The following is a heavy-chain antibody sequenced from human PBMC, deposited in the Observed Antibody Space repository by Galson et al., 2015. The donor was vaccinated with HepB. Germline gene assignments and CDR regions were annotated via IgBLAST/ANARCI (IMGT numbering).Heavy chain of an antibody. Sequence: SLRLSCAASGFTFSSYSMNWVRQAPGKGLEWVSSISSSSSYIYYADSVKGRFTTSRDNAKNSLYLQMDSLRAEDTAVYYCARDNWLGHFDYWGQGTLVTVSS. CDR2: ISSSSSYI. V-gene: IGHV3-21*01. CDR1: GFTFSSYS. CDR3: ARDNWLGHFDY. J-gene: IGHJ4*02. D-gene: IGHD6-19*01.